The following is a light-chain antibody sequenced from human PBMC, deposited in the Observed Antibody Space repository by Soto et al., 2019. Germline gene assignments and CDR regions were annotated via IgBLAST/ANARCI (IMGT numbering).Light chain of an antibody. V-gene: IGKV3-15*01. Sequence: IVMTQSPATLSVSPGERATLSCRASQNIYSNIAWYQQRPGQAPRLLIYRASTRATGVPARFSGSGSGTEFTFTISSLQSEDFTVYSCLQYHNLWAFGQGTKVDIK. CDR2: RAS. J-gene: IGKJ1*01. CDR3: LQYHNLWA. CDR1: QNIYSN.